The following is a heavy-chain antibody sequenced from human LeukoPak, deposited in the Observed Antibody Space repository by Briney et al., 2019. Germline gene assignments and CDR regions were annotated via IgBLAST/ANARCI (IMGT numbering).Heavy chain of an antibody. V-gene: IGHV3-21*04. CDR1: GFTFSSYS. CDR2: ISSSSSYI. Sequence: GGSLRLSCAASGFTFSSYSMNWVRQAPGKGLEWVSSISSSSSYIYYADSVKGRFTISRDIPKNTLNLQMNSLRVEDTAVYYCARLGYYNALTDILDDYWGQGTLVTVSS. D-gene: IGHD3-22*01. J-gene: IGHJ4*02. CDR3: ARLGYYNALTDILDDY.